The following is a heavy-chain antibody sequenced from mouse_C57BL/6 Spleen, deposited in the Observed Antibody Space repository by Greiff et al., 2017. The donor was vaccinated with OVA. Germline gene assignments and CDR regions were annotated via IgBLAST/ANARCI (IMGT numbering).Heavy chain of an antibody. CDR3: ARWTGRGGWYFDV. Sequence: QVQLQQPGAELVKPGASVKLSCKASGYTFTSYWMQWVKQRPGQGLEWIGEIDPSDSYTNYNQKFKGKATLTVDTSSSTAYMQLSSLTSEDSAVYYCARWTGRGGWYFDVWGTGTTVTVSS. CDR1: GYTFTSYW. J-gene: IGHJ1*03. V-gene: IGHV1-50*01. D-gene: IGHD4-1*01. CDR2: IDPSDSYT.